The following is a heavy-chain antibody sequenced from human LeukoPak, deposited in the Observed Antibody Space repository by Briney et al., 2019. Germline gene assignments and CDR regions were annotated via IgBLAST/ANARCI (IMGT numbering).Heavy chain of an antibody. V-gene: IGHV3-66*01. J-gene: IGHJ4*02. CDR3: ALGLVTDY. CDR2: IYSGGTT. CDR1: GFTHRSNF. D-gene: IGHD3-9*01. Sequence: GGSLRLSRAASGFTHRSNFVRWVRQAPGKGLEWVSVIYSGGTTYYAHSVKAIFTISRHNSKNTLYLQMTSLRVEDTAVYYCALGLVTDYWGQGTLVTVSS.